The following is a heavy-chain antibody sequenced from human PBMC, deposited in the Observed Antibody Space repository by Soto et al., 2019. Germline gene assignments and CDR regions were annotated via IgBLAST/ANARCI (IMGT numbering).Heavy chain of an antibody. Sequence: PSETLSLTCAVSGYSISSGYYWGWIRQPPGKGLEWIGSIYHSGSTYYNPSLKSRVTISVDTSKNQFSLKLSSVTAADTAVYYCARALGYCTNGVCYIGGHFDYWGQGTLVTVS. CDR2: IYHSGST. J-gene: IGHJ4*02. D-gene: IGHD2-8*01. CDR1: GYSISSGYY. CDR3: ARALGYCTNGVCYIGGHFDY. V-gene: IGHV4-38-2*01.